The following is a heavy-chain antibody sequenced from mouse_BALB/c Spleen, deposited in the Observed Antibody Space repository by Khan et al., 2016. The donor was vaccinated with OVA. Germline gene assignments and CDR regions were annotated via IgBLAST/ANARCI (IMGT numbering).Heavy chain of an antibody. CDR2: ISPGSGDT. D-gene: IGHD1-2*01. J-gene: IGHJ3*01. CDR1: GYTFTDYY. Sequence: QVQLQQSGAELARPGASVKLSCTASGYTFTDYYINWVKQRPGQGLEWIGEISPGSGDTYYTERFMGKATLTADKSSSTAYMQLSSLSTTASAVYFCARRNYFGYTFAYWGQGTLVTVSA. CDR3: ARRNYFGYTFAY. V-gene: IGHV1-77*01.